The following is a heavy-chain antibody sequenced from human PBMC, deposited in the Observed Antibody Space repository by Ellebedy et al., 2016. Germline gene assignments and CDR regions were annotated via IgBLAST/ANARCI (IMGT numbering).Heavy chain of an antibody. CDR3: ARPFGQMDVMGAPVRPVYSMDV. CDR2: INHSGST. Sequence: SETLSLXCAVSGGSFSTYYWSWIRQSPGKGLEWIGEINHSGSTNYNPSLKSRVIISIDTSKNQFSLKLTSVTAADTAVYYCARPFGQMDVMGAPVRPVYSMDVWGKGTTVTVSS. CDR1: GGSFSTYY. V-gene: IGHV4-34*01. J-gene: IGHJ6*03. D-gene: IGHD1-26*01.